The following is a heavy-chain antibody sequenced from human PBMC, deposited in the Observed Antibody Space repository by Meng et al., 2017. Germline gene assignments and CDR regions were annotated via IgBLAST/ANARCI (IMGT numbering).Heavy chain of an antibody. D-gene: IGHD3-9*01. Sequence: GESRKISGKGSGYSFTSYWIGWVRQMPGKGLEWMGIIYPGDSDTRYSPSFQGQVTISADKSISTAYLQWSSLKASDTAMYYCARHILTGYYSYYYYYYGMDVWGQGTTVTVSS. CDR2: IYPGDSDT. V-gene: IGHV5-51*01. CDR3: ARHILTGYYSYYYYYYGMDV. CDR1: GYSFTSYW. J-gene: IGHJ6*02.